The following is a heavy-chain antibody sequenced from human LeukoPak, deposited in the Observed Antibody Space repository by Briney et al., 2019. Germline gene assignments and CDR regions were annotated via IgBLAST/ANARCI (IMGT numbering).Heavy chain of an antibody. CDR3: ARSPVSSSWNPYYFDY. CDR1: GYTFTSYG. D-gene: IGHD6-13*01. J-gene: IGHJ4*02. CDR2: ISAYNGNT. V-gene: IGHV1-18*01. Sequence: GASVKVSCKASGYTFTSYGISWVRQAPGQGLEWMGWISAYNGNTNYAQKLQGRVTMTTDTSTSTAYIELRSLRSDDTAVYYCARSPVSSSWNPYYFDYWGQGTLVTVSS.